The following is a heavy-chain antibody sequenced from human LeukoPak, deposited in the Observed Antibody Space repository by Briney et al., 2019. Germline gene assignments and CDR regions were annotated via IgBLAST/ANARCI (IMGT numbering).Heavy chain of an antibody. Sequence: AETLSLTCAVYGGTFSSYYWSWIRQPPGKGLEWIGEINHSGSTNYNPSLKSRVTISVDTSKNQFSLKLSSVTAADTAVYYCARRSVDIAVAGSTGFDPWGQGTLVTVSS. D-gene: IGHD6-19*01. CDR2: INHSGST. CDR3: ARRSVDIAVAGSTGFDP. CDR1: GGTFSSYY. J-gene: IGHJ5*02. V-gene: IGHV4-34*01.